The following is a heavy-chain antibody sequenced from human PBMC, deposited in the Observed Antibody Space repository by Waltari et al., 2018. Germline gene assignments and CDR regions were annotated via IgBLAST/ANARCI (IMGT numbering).Heavy chain of an antibody. J-gene: IGHJ4*02. Sequence: EVQLAESGGGLVQPGRSLRLSCTASGFNFGDYAMTWVRQVPGKGLGWVGFIRSKTYGGAPEYAASVKGRFTISRDESKSVAYLQMNSLRTEDTALYYCTRADGMTDLDYWGQGALVTVSS. CDR2: IRSKTYGGAP. V-gene: IGHV3-49*04. CDR1: GFNFGDYA. CDR3: TRADGMTDLDY.